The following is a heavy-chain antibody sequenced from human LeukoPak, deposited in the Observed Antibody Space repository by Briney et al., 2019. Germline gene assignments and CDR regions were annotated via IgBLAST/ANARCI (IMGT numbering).Heavy chain of an antibody. D-gene: IGHD6-13*01. CDR2: IYSGGST. CDR3: ARGSSSQQTDFDY. Sequence: GGSLRLSCAASGFTVSSNYMSWVRQAPGKGLEWVSVIYSGGSTYYADSVKGRFTISRDNSKNTLYLQMNSLSAEDTAVYYCARGSSSQQTDFDYWGQGTRVTVSS. J-gene: IGHJ4*02. CDR1: GFTVSSNY. V-gene: IGHV3-66*01.